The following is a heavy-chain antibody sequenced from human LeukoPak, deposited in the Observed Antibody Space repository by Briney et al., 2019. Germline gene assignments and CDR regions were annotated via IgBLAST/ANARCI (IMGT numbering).Heavy chain of an antibody. Sequence: GGSLRLSCAASGFTFSDYYMSWIRQAPGKGLEWVSYISSSSSYKNYADSVKGRFTISRDNAKNSLYLQMNSLRAEDTAVYYCARCAGFGESCDYWGQGTLVTVSS. V-gene: IGHV3-11*03. J-gene: IGHJ4*02. D-gene: IGHD3-10*01. CDR2: ISSSSSYK. CDR1: GFTFSDYY. CDR3: ARCAGFGESCDY.